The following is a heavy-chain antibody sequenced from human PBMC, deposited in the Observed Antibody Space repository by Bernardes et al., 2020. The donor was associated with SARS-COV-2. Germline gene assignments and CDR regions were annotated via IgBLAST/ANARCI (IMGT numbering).Heavy chain of an antibody. J-gene: IGHJ5*02. D-gene: IGHD2-8*01. Sequence: GGSLRLSCESSGFSLSDSGMHWVRQAPGKGLEWVAGIFFDGSNEYYADSVKGRFTISRDNFRNTLFLQMNVVRGEDTATYYCARATKTNCANRICDGRWFDPWGQGTLVTVSP. CDR2: IFFDGSNE. CDR3: ARATKTNCANRICDGRWFDP. CDR1: GFSLSDSG. V-gene: IGHV3-33*01.